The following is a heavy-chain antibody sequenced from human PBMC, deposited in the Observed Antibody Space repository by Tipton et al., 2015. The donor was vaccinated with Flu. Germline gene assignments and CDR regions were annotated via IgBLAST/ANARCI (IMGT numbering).Heavy chain of an antibody. CDR1: GDSISSDYY. V-gene: IGHV4-38-2*01. CDR2: VSRSGNT. J-gene: IGHJ5*02. Sequence: TLSLTCEVSGDSISSDYYWGWVRQSPGKGLEWIGSVSRSGNTDYKPSLKSRVTISIDTSKNQFSLKMKSVTAADKAVYYCVRRDYSNYVSDPKSWFDPWGQGTLVTVSS. CDR3: VRRDYSNYVSDPKSWFDP. D-gene: IGHD4-11*01.